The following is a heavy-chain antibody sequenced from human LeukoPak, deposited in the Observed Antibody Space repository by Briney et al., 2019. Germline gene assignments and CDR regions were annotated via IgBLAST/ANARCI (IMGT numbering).Heavy chain of an antibody. V-gene: IGHV3-23*01. CDR3: ARETYYDFWSEGGAFDI. CDR2: IGGSGSST. Sequence: PGGSLRLSCAASGFTFSNYAMSWVRQAPGKGLEWVSAIGGSGSSTYYADSVKGRFTISRDNAKNSLYLQMNSLRAEDTAVYYCARETYYDFWSEGGAFDIWGQGTMVTVSS. D-gene: IGHD3-3*01. J-gene: IGHJ3*02. CDR1: GFTFSNYA.